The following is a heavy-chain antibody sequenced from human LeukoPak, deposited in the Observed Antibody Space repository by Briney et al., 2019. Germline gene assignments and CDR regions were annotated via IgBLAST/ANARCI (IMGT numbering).Heavy chain of an antibody. D-gene: IGHD6-19*01. CDR2: ISYDGSNK. V-gene: IGHV3-30*18. CDR1: GFTFSSYG. J-gene: IGHJ6*02. Sequence: PGGSPRLSCAASGFTFSSYGMHWVRQAPGKGLEWVAVISYDGSNKYYADSVKGRFTISRDNSKNTLYLQMNSLRAEDTAVYYCAKDTSSGWLYYYGMDVWGQGTTVTVSS. CDR3: AKDTSSGWLYYYGMDV.